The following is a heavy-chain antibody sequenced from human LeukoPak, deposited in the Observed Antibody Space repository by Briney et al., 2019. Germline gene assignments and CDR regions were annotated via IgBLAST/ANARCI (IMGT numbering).Heavy chain of an antibody. CDR2: IYSSGNT. J-gene: IGHJ4*02. D-gene: IGHD5-18*01. CDR3: ARSGYSYGTGYYFDY. V-gene: IGHV4-59*08. Sequence: SETLSLTCTVSGGSISSYYWSWIRRPPGKGLERIGYIYSSGNTNYNPSLKSRVTISVDTSKNQFSLKLSSVTAADTAVFYCARSGYSYGTGYYFDYWGQGTLVTVSS. CDR1: GGSISSYY.